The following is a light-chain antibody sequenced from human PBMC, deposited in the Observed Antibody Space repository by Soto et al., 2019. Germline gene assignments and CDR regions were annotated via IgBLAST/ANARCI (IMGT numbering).Light chain of an antibody. CDR3: SSYTTSSTPRYV. Sequence: QSALTQPASVSGSPGQSITISCTGTSSDVGRYNYVSWYQQHPGKAPKLMIYDVSNRPSGVTNRFSGSKSGNTASLTISGLQAEDEADYCCSSYTTSSTPRYVFGTGTKVTVL. V-gene: IGLV2-14*01. CDR2: DVS. CDR1: SSDVGRYNY. J-gene: IGLJ1*01.